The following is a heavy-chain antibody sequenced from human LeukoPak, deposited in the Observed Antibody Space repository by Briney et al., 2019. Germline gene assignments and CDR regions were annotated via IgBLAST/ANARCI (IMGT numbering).Heavy chain of an antibody. CDR3: ARVFIRADPHFDY. CDR2: IYYSGST. CDR1: GGSISSGGYY. Sequence: PSETLSLTCAVSGGSISSGGYYWSWIRQHPGKGLEWIGYIYYSGSTYYNPSLKSRVTISVDTSKNQFSLKLSSVTAADTAVYYCARVFIRADPHFDYWGQGTLVTVSS. V-gene: IGHV4-31*11. D-gene: IGHD3-10*01. J-gene: IGHJ4*02.